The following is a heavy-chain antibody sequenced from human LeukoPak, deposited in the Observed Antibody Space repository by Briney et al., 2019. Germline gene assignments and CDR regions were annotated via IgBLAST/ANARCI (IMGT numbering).Heavy chain of an antibody. CDR2: ISSSSSTI. V-gene: IGHV3-48*02. Sequence: GGSLRLSCAASGFTFSSYSMNWVRQAPGKGLEWVSYISSSSSTIYYADSVKGRFIISRDNAKNSLYLQMNSLRDEDTAVYYCARSAGGSYYDWFDPWGQGTLVTVSS. D-gene: IGHD1-26*01. CDR1: GFTFSSYS. CDR3: ARSAGGSYYDWFDP. J-gene: IGHJ5*02.